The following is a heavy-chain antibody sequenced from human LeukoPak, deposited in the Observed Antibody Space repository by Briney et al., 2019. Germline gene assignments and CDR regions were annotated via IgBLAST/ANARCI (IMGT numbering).Heavy chain of an antibody. Sequence: EASVKVSCKASGGTFSSYAISWVRQAPGQGLEWMGGIIPIFGTANYAQKFQGRVTITADESTSTAYMELSSLRSEDTAVYYCGLGYCSSTSCPLDYWGQGTLVTVSS. V-gene: IGHV1-69*13. CDR3: GLGYCSSTSCPLDY. CDR2: IIPIFGTA. D-gene: IGHD2-2*01. CDR1: GGTFSSYA. J-gene: IGHJ4*02.